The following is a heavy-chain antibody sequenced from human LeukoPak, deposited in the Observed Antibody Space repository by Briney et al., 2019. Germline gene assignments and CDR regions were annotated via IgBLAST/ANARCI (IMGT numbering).Heavy chain of an antibody. D-gene: IGHD6-6*01. CDR3: AHKTSLADLFDY. J-gene: IGHJ4*02. Sequence: SAPTLFNPTQTLTLTCTDTGFSLTTLGVGVDWVRQPPGKTLEWLALIYWDDDERYGPTLKSRLTITKDTYRNQVALTMTNMDPEDTATYFCAHKTSLADLFDYWGQGILVTVSS. V-gene: IGHV2-5*05. CDR1: GFSLTTLGVG. CDR2: IYWDDDE.